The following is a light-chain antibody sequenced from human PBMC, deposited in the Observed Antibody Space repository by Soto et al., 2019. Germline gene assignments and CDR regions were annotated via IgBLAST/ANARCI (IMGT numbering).Light chain of an antibody. CDR3: QQYVSSPPSIT. Sequence: EVVLTQSPGTLSLSPGERATLSCRASQSVSSSDLAWYQQKPGQAPRLLISGASSRATGIPDRFSGSGSGTDFTLTISRLEPEDFAVYYCQQYVSSPPSITFGQGTRLEIK. J-gene: IGKJ5*01. CDR2: GAS. V-gene: IGKV3-20*01. CDR1: QSVSSSD.